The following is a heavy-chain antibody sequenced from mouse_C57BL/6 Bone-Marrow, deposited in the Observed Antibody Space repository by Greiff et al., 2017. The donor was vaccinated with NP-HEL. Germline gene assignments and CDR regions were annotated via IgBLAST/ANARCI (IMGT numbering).Heavy chain of an antibody. Sequence: QVQLQQSGAELVMPGASVKLSCKASGYTFTSYWMHWVQQRPGQGLEWIGEIDPSDSYPNYNQKFKGKSTLTVDKSSSTAYMQLSSLTSEDSAVYYCARATTVVPDYWGQGTTLTVSS. CDR1: GYTFTSYW. D-gene: IGHD1-1*01. CDR2: IDPSDSYP. CDR3: ARATTVVPDY. V-gene: IGHV1-69*01. J-gene: IGHJ2*01.